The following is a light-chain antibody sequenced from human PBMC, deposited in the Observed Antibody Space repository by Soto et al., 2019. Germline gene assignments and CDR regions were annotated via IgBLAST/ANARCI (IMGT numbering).Light chain of an antibody. Sequence: EIVMTQSPATLSVSPGERATLSCRASQSVSSNLAWYQQKPVQAPRLLIYGASTRSTGIPARFSGSGSGTEFTITISSLQSADFAVYYCQQYNNWPPLTFGGGTKVEIK. CDR2: GAS. CDR1: QSVSSN. J-gene: IGKJ4*01. V-gene: IGKV3-15*01. CDR3: QQYNNWPPLT.